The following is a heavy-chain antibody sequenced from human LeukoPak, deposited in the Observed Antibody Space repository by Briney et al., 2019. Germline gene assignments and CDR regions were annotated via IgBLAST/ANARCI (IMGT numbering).Heavy chain of an antibody. V-gene: IGHV4-39*01. CDR3: ARLLPGRYSSGWKYYYYYMDV. D-gene: IGHD6-19*01. CDR2: IDYSGNT. J-gene: IGHJ6*03. CDR1: GGSISSSGYC. Sequence: SETLSLTCTVSGGSISSSGYCWGWIRQPPGKGLEWIGSIDYSGNTNYNPSLKSRVTISVDMSKNQFSLKLSSVTAADTAVYYCARLLPGRYSSGWKYYYYYMDVWGKGTTVTVSS.